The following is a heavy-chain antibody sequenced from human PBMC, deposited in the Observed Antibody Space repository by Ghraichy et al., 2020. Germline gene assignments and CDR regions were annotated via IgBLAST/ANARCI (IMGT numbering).Heavy chain of an antibody. CDR3: TTGDRLDY. CDR1: GFNFKDVY. CDR2: ITNRGDGETT. V-gene: IGHV3-15*01. J-gene: IGHJ4*02. Sequence: GGSRRLSCAASGFNFKDVYMNWVRQSPGKGLEWVGRITNRGDGETTDYAAPVKGRFTISRDDSKTTLYLQMDNLKIEDTAIYYCTTGDRLDYWGQGTLVTVSS.